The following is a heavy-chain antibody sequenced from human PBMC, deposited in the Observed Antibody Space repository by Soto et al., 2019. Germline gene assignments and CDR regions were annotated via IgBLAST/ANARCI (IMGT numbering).Heavy chain of an antibody. Sequence: SGGSLRLSCAASGFTFSGSAMHWVRQASGKGLEWVGRIRSKANSYATAYAASVKGRFTISRDDSKNTAYLQMNSLKTEDTAVYYCTPYVGSVGLWGQGTLVTVSS. J-gene: IGHJ4*02. CDR2: IRSKANSYAT. CDR1: GFTFSGSA. CDR3: TPYVGSVGL. D-gene: IGHD1-26*01. V-gene: IGHV3-73*01.